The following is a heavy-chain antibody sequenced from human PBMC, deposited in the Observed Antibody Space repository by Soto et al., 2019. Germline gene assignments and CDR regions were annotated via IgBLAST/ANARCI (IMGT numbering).Heavy chain of an antibody. D-gene: IGHD3-10*01. J-gene: IGHJ4*02. Sequence: PGGSLRLSCAASGFTFSSYSMNWVRQAPGKGLEWVSYISSSSSTIYYADSVKGRFTISRDNAKNSLYLQMNSLRDEDTAVYFCSRDFDFYGSGSYHYNGDNSYYFDYWGQGTLVTVSS. CDR2: ISSSSSTI. CDR1: GFTFSSYS. V-gene: IGHV3-48*02. CDR3: SRDFDFYGSGSYHYNGDNSYYFDY.